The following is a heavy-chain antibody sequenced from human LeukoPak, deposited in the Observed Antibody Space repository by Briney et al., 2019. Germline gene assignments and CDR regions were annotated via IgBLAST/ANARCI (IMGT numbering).Heavy chain of an antibody. CDR3: ASQSIAAPHGFDP. Sequence: GGSLRLSCAASGFTFSSYWMSWVRQAPGKGLEWVANIKQDGSEKYYVDSVKGRFTISRDNAKNSLYLQMNSLRAEDTAVYYCASQSIAAPHGFDPWGQGTLVTVSS. V-gene: IGHV3-7*01. CDR2: IKQDGSEK. CDR1: GFTFSSYW. J-gene: IGHJ5*02. D-gene: IGHD6-6*01.